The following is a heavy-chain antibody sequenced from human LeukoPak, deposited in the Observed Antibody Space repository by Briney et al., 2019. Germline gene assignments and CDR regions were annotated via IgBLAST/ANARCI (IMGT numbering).Heavy chain of an antibody. D-gene: IGHD1-1*01. CDR2: IYYSGST. V-gene: IGHV4-59*01. Sequence: SETLSLTCTVSGGSINSYYWSWIRQPPGKGLGWIGYIYYSGSTNYNPSLKSRVTISVDTSKNLFSLKLDSVTAADTAVYYCARDNWKDAGDAFDMWGQGTVVTVSS. CDR1: GGSINSYY. CDR3: ARDNWKDAGDAFDM. J-gene: IGHJ3*02.